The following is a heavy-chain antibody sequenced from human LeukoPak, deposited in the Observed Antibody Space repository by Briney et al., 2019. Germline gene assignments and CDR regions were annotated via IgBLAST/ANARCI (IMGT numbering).Heavy chain of an antibody. J-gene: IGHJ3*02. Sequence: SETLSLTCTVSGGSISSSSFYWGWIRQPPGKGLECIGSIYYSGRTYYNPSLKSRVTISVDTSKNQFSLKLSSVTAADTAVYYCARDSHGGYYDFWSGYQHDAFDIWGQGTMVTVSS. D-gene: IGHD3-3*01. CDR1: GGSISSSSFY. CDR2: IYYSGRT. CDR3: ARDSHGGYYDFWSGYQHDAFDI. V-gene: IGHV4-39*02.